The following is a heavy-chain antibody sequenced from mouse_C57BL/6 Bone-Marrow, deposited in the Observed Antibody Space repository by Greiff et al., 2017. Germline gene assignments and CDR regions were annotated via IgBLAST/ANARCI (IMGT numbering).Heavy chain of an antibody. CDR3: TRAHDYDGGYYAMDY. V-gene: IGHV5-9-1*02. CDR1: GFTFSSYA. CDR2: ISSGGDYI. Sequence: EVNVVESGEGLVKPGGSLKLSCAASGFTFSSYAMSWVRQTPERRLEWVAYISSGGDYIYYADTVKGRYTISSDNARTTLYLQRSSLKSEDTSMYYCTRAHDYDGGYYAMDYWGQGTSVTVSS. J-gene: IGHJ4*01. D-gene: IGHD2-4*01.